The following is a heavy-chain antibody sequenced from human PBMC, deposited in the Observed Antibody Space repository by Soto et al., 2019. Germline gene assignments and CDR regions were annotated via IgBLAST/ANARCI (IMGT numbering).Heavy chain of an antibody. V-gene: IGHV4-39*01. Sequence: SETLSLTCTVSGDSISSSIYYWVWIRQPPGQGLGWIGSVYSSGSTNYNPSLKSRVTISVDTSKNQFSLKLSSVTAADTAVYYCARYYYDSGSYHKYYFDYWGRGTLVTVSS. D-gene: IGHD3-10*01. J-gene: IGHJ4*02. CDR2: VYSSGST. CDR3: ARYYYDSGSYHKYYFDY. CDR1: GDSISSSIYY.